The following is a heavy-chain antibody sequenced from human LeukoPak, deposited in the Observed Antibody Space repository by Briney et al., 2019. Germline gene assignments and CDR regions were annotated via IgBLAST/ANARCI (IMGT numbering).Heavy chain of an antibody. D-gene: IGHD6-13*01. CDR1: GYTFASYG. V-gene: IGHV1-18*01. CDR2: ISAYNGNT. Sequence: ASVKVSCKASGYTFASYGISWVRQGPGQGLEWMGWISAYNGNTNYAQKLQGRVTMTTDTSTSTAFMELRSLRSDDTAVYYCARPSRRGSIAAAVDYWGQGTLVTVSS. J-gene: IGHJ4*02. CDR3: ARPSRRGSIAAAVDY.